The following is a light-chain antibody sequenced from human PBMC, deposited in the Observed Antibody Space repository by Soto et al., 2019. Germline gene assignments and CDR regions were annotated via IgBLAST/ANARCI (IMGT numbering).Light chain of an antibody. CDR2: GAS. CDR3: QQYVISVT. J-gene: IGKJ5*01. Sequence: SPGERATLSCRASQSISGNYLAWYQQKPGQAPRLLIYGASNRATGIPERFSGSGSGTDFTLTIGRLEPQDSAMYYCQQYVISVTFGQGTRLEIK. CDR1: QSISGNY. V-gene: IGKV3-20*01.